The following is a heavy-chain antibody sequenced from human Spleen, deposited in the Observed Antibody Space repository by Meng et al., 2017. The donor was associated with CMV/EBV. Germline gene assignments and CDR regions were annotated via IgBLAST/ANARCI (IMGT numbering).Heavy chain of an antibody. CDR2: IKQDGSEK. Sequence: GGSLRLSCVTSGFTFSSYWMSWVRQAPGKGLEWVANIKQDGSEKYYVDSVKGRFTISRDNAKNSLHLQMNSLRVEDTAVYFCARDEFYSGSGTYYNWGQGTQVTVSS. CDR3: ARDEFYSGSGTYYN. D-gene: IGHD3-10*01. J-gene: IGHJ4*02. V-gene: IGHV3-7*01. CDR1: GFTFSSYW.